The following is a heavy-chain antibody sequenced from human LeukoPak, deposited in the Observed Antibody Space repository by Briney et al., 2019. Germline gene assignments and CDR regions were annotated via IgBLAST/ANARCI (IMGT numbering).Heavy chain of an antibody. J-gene: IGHJ4*02. CDR2: IYYSGTT. D-gene: IGHD6-6*01. Sequence: PSETLSLTCTVSGGSISSSNYYWDWIRQPPGKGLEWIGCIYYSGTTYYNPSLKSRLTISVDMSKNQFSLRLSSVTAADTAVYYCARHNTSSPPDYWGQGTLVTVSS. CDR3: ARHNTSSPPDY. V-gene: IGHV4-39*01. CDR1: GGSISSSNYY.